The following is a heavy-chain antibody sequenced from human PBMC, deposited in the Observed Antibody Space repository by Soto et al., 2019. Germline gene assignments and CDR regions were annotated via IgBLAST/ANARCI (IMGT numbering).Heavy chain of an antibody. CDR3: ARDGGYDYIWGSYRYIPGLGGDY. CDR2: ISAYNGNT. V-gene: IGHV1-18*01. Sequence: QVQLVQSGAEVKKPGASVKVSCKASGYTFTSYGISWVRQAPGQGLEWMGWISAYNGNTNYAQKLQGRVTMTTDTSTSTGYMELRSLRSDDTAVYYCARDGGYDYIWGSYRYIPGLGGDYWGQGTLVTVSS. D-gene: IGHD3-16*02. J-gene: IGHJ4*02. CDR1: GYTFTSYG.